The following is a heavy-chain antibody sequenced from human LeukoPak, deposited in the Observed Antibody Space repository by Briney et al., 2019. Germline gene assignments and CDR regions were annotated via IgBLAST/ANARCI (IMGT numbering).Heavy chain of an antibody. CDR3: ARVDIGVVPSTTFDF. Sequence: SETLSLTCTVSGGSIRSSNYYWGWIRQPPGKGLEWIGSINYSGDTYSNPSLKSRVTISVDTSKNQFSLKLSSVTAGDPAVYYCARVDIGVVPSTTFDFWGQGTLVIVSS. D-gene: IGHD2-2*03. V-gene: IGHV4-39*01. CDR1: GGSIRSSNYY. J-gene: IGHJ4*02. CDR2: INYSGDT.